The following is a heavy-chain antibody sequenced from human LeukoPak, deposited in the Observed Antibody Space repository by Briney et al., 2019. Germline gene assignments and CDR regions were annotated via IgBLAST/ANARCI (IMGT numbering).Heavy chain of an antibody. Sequence: SQTLSLTCAISGDSVSSNNAAWNWIRQSPSRGLEWLGRTYYRSKWYNDYAISVKSRITINPDTSKNQFSLQLNSVTPEDTAVYYCARVRAHSTVALAFDIWGQGTMVTVSS. CDR3: ARVRAHSTVALAFDI. CDR1: GDSVSSNNAA. V-gene: IGHV6-1*01. CDR2: TYYRSKWYN. J-gene: IGHJ3*02. D-gene: IGHD6-19*01.